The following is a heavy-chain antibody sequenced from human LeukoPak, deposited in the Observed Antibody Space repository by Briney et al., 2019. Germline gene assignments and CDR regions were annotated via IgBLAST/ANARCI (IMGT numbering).Heavy chain of an antibody. CDR2: IWFDGSKQ. J-gene: IGHJ6*02. V-gene: IGHV3-33*01. Sequence: GRSLRLSCAASGFTFSSHGFHCVRQAPGKGLEWVAAIWFDGSKQCYADSAKGRFTVSRDDSKNTLYLQMNSLRADDTAVYYCARDPQSSMDVWGQGTTVTVSS. CDR3: ARDPQSSMDV. CDR1: GFTFSSHG.